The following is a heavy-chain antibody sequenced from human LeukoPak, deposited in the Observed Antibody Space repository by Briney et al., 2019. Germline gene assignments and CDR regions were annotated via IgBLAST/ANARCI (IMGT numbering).Heavy chain of an antibody. CDR1: GFTFNSYA. D-gene: IGHD3-22*01. J-gene: IGHJ4*02. CDR2: ISSNGGST. Sequence: GGSLRLSCAASGFTFNSYAMHWVRQAPGKGLEYVSAISSNGGSTYYADSVKGRFTISRDNSKNTLYLQMSSLRAEDTAVYYCVKEDSSGYYPFDYWGQGTLVTVSS. V-gene: IGHV3-64D*06. CDR3: VKEDSSGYYPFDY.